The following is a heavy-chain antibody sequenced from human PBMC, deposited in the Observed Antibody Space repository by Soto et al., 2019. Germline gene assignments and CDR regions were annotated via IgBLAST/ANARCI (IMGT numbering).Heavy chain of an antibody. J-gene: IGHJ4*02. V-gene: IGHV4-39*01. CDR2: IYYSGST. Sequence: QLQLQESSPGLVKPSETLSLTCTVSGGSISSSSYYWGWIRQPPGKGLEWIGSIYYSGSTYYNPSLKSRVTISVDTSKNQFSLKLSSVTAADTAVYYCARSEYCGGDCYSIEFDYWGQGTLVTVSS. CDR1: GGSISSSSYY. CDR3: ARSEYCGGDCYSIEFDY. D-gene: IGHD2-21*02.